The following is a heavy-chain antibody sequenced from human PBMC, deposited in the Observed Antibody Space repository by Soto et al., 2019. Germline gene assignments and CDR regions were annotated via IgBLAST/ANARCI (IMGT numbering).Heavy chain of an antibody. D-gene: IGHD2-15*01. J-gene: IGHJ4*02. V-gene: IGHV4-61*01. CDR1: GGSVSSGSYY. Sequence: PSETLSLTCTVSGGSVSSGSYYWSWIRRPPGKGLEWIGYIYYSGSTNYNPSLKSRVTISVDTSKNQFSLKLSSVTAADTAVYYCARTEEKVVAATLTFDYWGQGTLVTVSS. CDR2: IYYSGST. CDR3: ARTEEKVVAATLTFDY.